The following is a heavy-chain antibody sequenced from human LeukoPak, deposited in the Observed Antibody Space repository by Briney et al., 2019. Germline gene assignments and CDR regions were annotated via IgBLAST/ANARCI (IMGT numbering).Heavy chain of an antibody. V-gene: IGHV3-23*01. D-gene: IGHD3-10*01. CDR1: GFTFSSYA. J-gene: IGHJ6*02. Sequence: GGSLRLSCAASGFTFSSYAMSWVRQAPGKGLEWVSAISGSGGSTYYADSVKGRFTISRDNSKNTLYLQMNSLRAEDTAVYYCVKVKRPAYYYGSGRLDGMDVWGQGTTVTVSS. CDR3: VKVKRPAYYYGSGRLDGMDV. CDR2: ISGSGGST.